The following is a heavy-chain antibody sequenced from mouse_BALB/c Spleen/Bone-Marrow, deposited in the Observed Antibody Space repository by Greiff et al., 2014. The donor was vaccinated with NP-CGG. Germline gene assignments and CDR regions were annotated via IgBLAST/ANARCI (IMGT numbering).Heavy chain of an antibody. V-gene: IGHV5-12-2*01. D-gene: IGHD3-1*01. CDR2: ISNGGGST. J-gene: IGHJ4*01. Sequence: EVKLMESGGGLVQPGGSLKLSCAASGFTFSSYTVSWVRQTPEKRLEWVAYISNGGGSTYYPDTVKGRFTISRDNAKNTQYLQMSSLKSEDTAMYYCARQLGLRWAMDYWGQGTSVTVSS. CDR3: ARQLGLRWAMDY. CDR1: GFTFSSYT.